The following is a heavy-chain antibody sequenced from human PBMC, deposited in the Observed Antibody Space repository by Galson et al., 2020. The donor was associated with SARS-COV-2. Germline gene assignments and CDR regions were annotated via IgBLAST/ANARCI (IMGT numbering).Heavy chain of an antibody. D-gene: IGHD1-26*01. V-gene: IGHV3-7*01. CDR2: IKEDGSVK. CDR1: GFTFSTYW. Sequence: GESLKISCAASGFTFSTYWMSLVRQAPGEGLEWVANIKEDGSVKQSVGSVRGRFTISRDNSKNSLYLQMNNLRVEDTALYYCVREWEFWGQGTMVTVSS. CDR3: VREWEF. J-gene: IGHJ3*01.